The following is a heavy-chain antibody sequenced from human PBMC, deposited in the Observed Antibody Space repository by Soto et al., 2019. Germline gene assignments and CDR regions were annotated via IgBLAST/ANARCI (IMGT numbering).Heavy chain of an antibody. Sequence: QLQLQESGPGLVKPSETLSLTCTVSGGSISSNSYYWGWIRQPPGKGLQWIGYTHYSGSAYYNPTVKSRVTISVDSSRDQFSLRLSSVTAADTAVYYCARHKKDVVVPAAPRRVPYYYGMDVWGQGTTVTVSS. V-gene: IGHV4-39*01. CDR2: THYSGSA. CDR3: ARHKKDVVVPAAPRRVPYYYGMDV. J-gene: IGHJ6*02. D-gene: IGHD2-2*01. CDR1: GGSISSNSYY.